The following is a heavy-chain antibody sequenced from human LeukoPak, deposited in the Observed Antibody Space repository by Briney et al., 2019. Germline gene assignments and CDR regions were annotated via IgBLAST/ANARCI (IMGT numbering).Heavy chain of an antibody. CDR1: GGSFSGYY. CDR2: INHSGST. Sequence: SETLSLTCAVYGGSFSGYYWSWIRQPPGKGLEWIGEINHSGSTNYNPSLKSRATISVDTSKNQFSLKLSSVTAADTAVYYCARGRQYQLPRNWFDPWGQGTLVTVSS. D-gene: IGHD2-2*01. J-gene: IGHJ5*02. CDR3: ARGRQYQLPRNWFDP. V-gene: IGHV4-34*01.